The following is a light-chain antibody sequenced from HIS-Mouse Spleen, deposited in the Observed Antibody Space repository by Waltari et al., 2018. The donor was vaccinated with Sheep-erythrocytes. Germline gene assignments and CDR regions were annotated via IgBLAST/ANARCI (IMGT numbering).Light chain of an antibody. CDR3: QQRSNWPPIT. J-gene: IGKJ5*01. Sequence: SYLAWYQQKPGQAPRLLIYDASNRATGIPARFSGSGSGTDFTLTISSLEPEDFAVYDCQQRSNWPPITFGQGTRLEIK. CDR2: DAS. V-gene: IGKV3-11*01. CDR1: SY.